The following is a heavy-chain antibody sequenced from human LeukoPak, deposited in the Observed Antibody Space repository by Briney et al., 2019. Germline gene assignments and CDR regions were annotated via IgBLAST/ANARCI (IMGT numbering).Heavy chain of an antibody. V-gene: IGHV4-59*01. CDR3: ARDPGLAARRGNDAFDI. CDR1: GGSISSYY. Sequence: KPSETLSLTCTVSGGSISSYYWSWIRQPPGKGLEWIGYIYYSGSTNYNPSLKSRVTISVDTSKNQFSLKLSSVTAADTAVYYCARDPGLAARRGNDAFDIWGQGTMVTVSS. J-gene: IGHJ3*02. D-gene: IGHD6-6*01. CDR2: IYYSGST.